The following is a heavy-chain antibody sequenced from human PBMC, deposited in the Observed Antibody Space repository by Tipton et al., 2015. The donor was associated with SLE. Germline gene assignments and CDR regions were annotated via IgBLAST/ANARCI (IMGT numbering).Heavy chain of an antibody. Sequence: TLSLTCAVYGGSVSGHYWSWIRQPPGKGLEWIGEINHSGRTNYNPSLKSRVTISVGTSKNQFSLKLSSVNAADTAVYYCARAAGYSVLRGYYYMDVWGKGTTVTVSS. CDR1: GGSVSGHY. J-gene: IGHJ6*03. CDR3: ARAAGYSVLRGYYYMDV. D-gene: IGHD5/OR15-5a*01. CDR2: INHSGRT. V-gene: IGHV4-34*01.